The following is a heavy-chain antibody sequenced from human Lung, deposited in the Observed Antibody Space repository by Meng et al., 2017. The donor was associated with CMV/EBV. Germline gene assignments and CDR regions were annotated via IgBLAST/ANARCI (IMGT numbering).Heavy chain of an antibody. CDR1: GSTSVNYA. J-gene: IGHJ4*02. CDR3: ARPRGYCSNGNCYPDY. CDR2: INTNPGNP. D-gene: IGHD2-15*01. V-gene: IGHV7-4-1*02. Sequence: SGSTSVNYAMDCVRQAPRHGLEWLGWINTNPGNPTYAQGFTGRFLFSLATSVSTAYLQITGLKAADTAVYYCARPRGYCSNGNCYPDYWGQGTLVTVSS.